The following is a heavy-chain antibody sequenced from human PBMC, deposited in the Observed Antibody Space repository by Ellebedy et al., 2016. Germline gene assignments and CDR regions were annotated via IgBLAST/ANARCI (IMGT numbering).Heavy chain of an antibody. Sequence: GGSLRLXXAASGFTSTDYYMSWIRQAPGKGLEWVSYISISGITIYYADSVKGRFTISRDNAKNSLFLQMNSLRAEGTAVYYCARLPGLTPYENVDYWGQGTLVTVSS. CDR3: ARLPGLTPYENVDY. D-gene: IGHD3-22*01. CDR1: GFTSTDYY. V-gene: IGHV3-11*01. J-gene: IGHJ4*02. CDR2: ISISGITI.